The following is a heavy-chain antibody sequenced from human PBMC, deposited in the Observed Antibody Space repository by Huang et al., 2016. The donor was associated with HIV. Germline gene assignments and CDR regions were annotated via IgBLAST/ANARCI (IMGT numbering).Heavy chain of an antibody. D-gene: IGHD2-2*01. CDR1: GGSISTSY. J-gene: IGHJ6*02. V-gene: IGHV4-4*07. CDR3: ARENEFCGSTNCHHYYYGLDV. Sequence: QVQLQESGPGLVKPSETLSLTCTVSGGSISTSYWSWIRQSAGKGLEWIGRFYTRGNTNYNPALRSRVTMSVDTAKNQFSLRLTSVTAADTAVYYCARENEFCGSTNCHHYYYGLDVWGQGTTVTVSS. CDR2: FYTRGNT.